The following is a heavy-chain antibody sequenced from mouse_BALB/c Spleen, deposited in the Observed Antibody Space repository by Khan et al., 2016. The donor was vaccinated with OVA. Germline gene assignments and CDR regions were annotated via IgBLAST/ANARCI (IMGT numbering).Heavy chain of an antibody. V-gene: IGHV1-7*01. CDR3: TRDRIDY. CDR2: INPTSGYT. CDR1: GYTFSTYW. J-gene: IGHJ2*01. Sequence: QVQLQQSGAALAKPGASVKMSCKASGYTFSTYWMHWVKQRPGKGLEWIGYINPTSGYTDYNEKFKDKATLSADKSSSTAYMQLSRLTSEDSAVYYYTRDRIDYWGQGTTLTVSS.